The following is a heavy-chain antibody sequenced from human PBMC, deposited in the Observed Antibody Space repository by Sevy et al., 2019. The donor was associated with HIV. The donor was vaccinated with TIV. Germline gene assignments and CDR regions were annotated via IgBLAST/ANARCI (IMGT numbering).Heavy chain of an antibody. CDR1: GFTFSSYG. Sequence: GGSLRLSCAASGFTFSSYGMHWVRQAPGKGLEWVAVIWFDGSNTFYADSVKGRFTISRDIAENTPHLQMNSLRAEDTAVYYCARDLESYNYGAYGPSFMPDYWGQGTVVTVSS. J-gene: IGHJ4*02. V-gene: IGHV3-33*01. CDR2: IWFDGSNT. CDR3: ARDLESYNYGAYGPSFMPDY. D-gene: IGHD1-1*01.